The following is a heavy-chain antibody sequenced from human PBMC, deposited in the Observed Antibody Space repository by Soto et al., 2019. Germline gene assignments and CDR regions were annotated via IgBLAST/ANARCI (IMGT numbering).Heavy chain of an antibody. CDR1: GGTFSSYA. CDR3: ARYSGYDLKYYYYYYGMDV. J-gene: IGHJ6*02. D-gene: IGHD5-12*01. CDR2: IIPIFGTA. V-gene: IGHV1-69*13. Sequence: SVKVSCKASGGTFSSYAISWVLQAPGQGLEWMGGIIPIFGTANYAQKFQGRVTITADESTSTAYMELSSLRSEDTAVYYCARYSGYDLKYYYYYYGMDVWGQGTTVTASS.